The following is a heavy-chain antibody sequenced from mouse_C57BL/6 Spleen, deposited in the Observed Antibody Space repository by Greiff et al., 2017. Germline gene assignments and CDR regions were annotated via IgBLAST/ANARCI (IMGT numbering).Heavy chain of an antibody. CDR1: GYTFTSYW. V-gene: IGHV1-64*01. Sequence: QVQLQQPGAELVKPGASVKLSCKASGYTFTSYWMHWVKQRPGQGLEWIGMIHPNSGSTNYNEKFKSKATLTVDTSSSTAYMQLSSLTSEDSAVYYCARRVYYDCDDGGFAYWGQGTLVTVSA. CDR3: ARRVYYDCDDGGFAY. J-gene: IGHJ3*01. D-gene: IGHD2-4*01. CDR2: IHPNSGST.